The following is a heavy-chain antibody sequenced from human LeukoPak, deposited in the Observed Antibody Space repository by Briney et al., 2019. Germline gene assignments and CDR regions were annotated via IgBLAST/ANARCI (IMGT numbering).Heavy chain of an antibody. CDR3: ARRTIVATIDY. CDR1: GGSISSSSYY. CDR2: VYYSGST. J-gene: IGHJ4*02. Sequence: PSETLSLTCTVSGGSISSSSYYWGWIRQPPGKGLEWIGSVYYSGSTFYNPSLKSRVTISVDTSKNQFSLNLIPVTAADTAVYYCARRTIVATIDYWGQGTLVTVSS. D-gene: IGHD5-12*01. V-gene: IGHV4-39*01.